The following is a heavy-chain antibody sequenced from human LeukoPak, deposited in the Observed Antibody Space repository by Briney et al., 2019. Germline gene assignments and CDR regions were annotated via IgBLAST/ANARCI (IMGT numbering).Heavy chain of an antibody. Sequence: GGSLRLSCAASGFTFSSYSMNWVRQAPGKGLEGVSSISSSSSYIYYADSVRGRFTISRDNAKNTLYLQMNSLRAEDTAVYYCARDQGSGWLHRHFAFDIWGQGTMVTVSS. J-gene: IGHJ3*02. CDR1: GFTFSSYS. V-gene: IGHV3-21*01. D-gene: IGHD6-19*01. CDR3: ARDQGSGWLHRHFAFDI. CDR2: ISSSSSYI.